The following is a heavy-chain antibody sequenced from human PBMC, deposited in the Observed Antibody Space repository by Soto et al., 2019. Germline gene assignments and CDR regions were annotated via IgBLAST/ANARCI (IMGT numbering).Heavy chain of an antibody. Sequence: TLSLTCTVSGGSISSSSYYWGWIRQPPGKGLEWIGSIYYSGSTYYNPSLKSRVTISVDTSKNQFSLKLSSVTAADTAVYYCARARIAARGYYYYGMDVWGQGTTVTVSS. CDR3: ARARIAARGYYYYGMDV. V-gene: IGHV4-39*01. CDR1: GGSISSSSYY. D-gene: IGHD6-6*01. J-gene: IGHJ6*02. CDR2: IYYSGST.